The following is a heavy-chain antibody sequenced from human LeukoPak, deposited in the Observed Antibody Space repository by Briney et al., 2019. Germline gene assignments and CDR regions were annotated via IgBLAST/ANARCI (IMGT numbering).Heavy chain of an antibody. J-gene: IGHJ6*03. CDR2: IIPIFGTA. Sequence: SVKVSCKASGGTFSSYAISWVRQAPGQGLEWMGGIIPIFGTANYAQKFQGRVTITADKSTSTAYMELSSLRSEDTAVYYCARDLNSGSYRGYYYYMDVWGKGTTVTVSS. CDR3: ARDLNSGSYRGYYYYMDV. CDR1: GGTFSSYA. V-gene: IGHV1-69*06. D-gene: IGHD1-26*01.